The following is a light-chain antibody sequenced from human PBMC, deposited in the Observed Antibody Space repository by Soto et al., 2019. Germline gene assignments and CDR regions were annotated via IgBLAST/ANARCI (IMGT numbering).Light chain of an antibody. CDR1: QYISSW. CDR3: QQYSSQRT. V-gene: IGKV1-5*03. Sequence: DIPMTQSPSTLSASVGDRVTITCRASQYISSWLAWYQQKPGKAPKLLIYKASSLESGVPSRFSGSGSGTEFTLTISSLQPDDFATYYCQQYSSQRTFGQGTKVEIK. CDR2: KAS. J-gene: IGKJ1*01.